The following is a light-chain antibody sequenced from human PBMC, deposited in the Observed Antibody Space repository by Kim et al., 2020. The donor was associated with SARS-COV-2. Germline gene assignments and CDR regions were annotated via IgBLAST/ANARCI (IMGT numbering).Light chain of an antibody. J-gene: IGLJ2*01. CDR3: QAWDSSTVV. Sequence: VAPGQKGSINGSGDKWGDKDACWYQQKPGQSPVLVIYQDSKRPSGSPGRFSGSNSGNTATLTVSGTQAMDEADYYCQAWDSSTVVFGGGTQLTVL. V-gene: IGLV3-1*01. CDR2: QDS. CDR1: KWGDKD.